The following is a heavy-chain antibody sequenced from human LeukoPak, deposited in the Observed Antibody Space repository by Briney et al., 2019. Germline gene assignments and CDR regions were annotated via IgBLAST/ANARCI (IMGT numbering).Heavy chain of an antibody. CDR2: IYHSGST. Sequence: SETLSLTCTVSGYSISSGYYWGWIRPPPGKGLEWIGSIYHSGSTYYNPSLKSRVTISVDTSKNQFSLKLSSVTAADTAVYYCARERGGSYYIDYWGQGTLVTVSS. D-gene: IGHD1-26*01. V-gene: IGHV4-38-2*02. CDR1: GYSISSGYY. J-gene: IGHJ4*02. CDR3: ARERGGSYYIDY.